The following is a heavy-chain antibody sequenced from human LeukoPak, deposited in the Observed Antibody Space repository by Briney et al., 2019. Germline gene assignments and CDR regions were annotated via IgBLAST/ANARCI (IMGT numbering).Heavy chain of an antibody. CDR3: ARVGRATAHFDY. V-gene: IGHV3-48*01. CDR1: GFTFSSYS. D-gene: IGHD1-26*01. CDR2: ISSSSSSAI. J-gene: IGHJ4*02. Sequence: GGSLRLSCAASGFTFSSYSMNWVRQAPGKGLEWVSYISSSSSSAIYYADSVKGRFTISRDNAKNSLYLQMNSLRAEDTAVYYCARVGRATAHFDYWGQGTLVTVSS.